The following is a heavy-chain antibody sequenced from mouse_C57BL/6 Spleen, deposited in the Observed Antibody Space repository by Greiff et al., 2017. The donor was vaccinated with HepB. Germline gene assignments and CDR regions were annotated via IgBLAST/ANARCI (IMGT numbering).Heavy chain of an antibody. CDR2: IYPRSGNT. V-gene: IGHV1-81*01. Sequence: VQLQQSGAELARPGASVKLSCKASGYTFTSYGISWVKQRTGQGLEWIGEIYPRSGNTYYNEKFKGKATLTADKSSSTAYMELRSLTSEDSAVYFGARWGDYDGGKAWFAYWGQGTLVTVSA. CDR1: GYTFTSYG. CDR3: ARWGDYDGGKAWFAY. J-gene: IGHJ3*01. D-gene: IGHD2-4*01.